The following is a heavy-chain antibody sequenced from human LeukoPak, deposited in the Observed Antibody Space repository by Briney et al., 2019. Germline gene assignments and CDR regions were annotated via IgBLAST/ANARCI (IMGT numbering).Heavy chain of an antibody. V-gene: IGHV4-59*01. CDR2: VYYSGST. CDR1: GGSISSYY. D-gene: IGHD2-2*01. J-gene: IGHJ4*02. Sequence: PSETLSLTCTVSGGSISSYYWSWIRQPPGKGLEYIGYVYYSGSTNYNPSLKSRVTISIDTSKNQFSLNLNSVTAADTAVYYCARSQYTYALFDFWGQGALVTVS. CDR3: ARSQYTYALFDF.